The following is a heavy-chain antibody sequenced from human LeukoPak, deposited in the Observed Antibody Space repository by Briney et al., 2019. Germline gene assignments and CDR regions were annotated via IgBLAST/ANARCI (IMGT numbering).Heavy chain of an antibody. D-gene: IGHD3-22*01. Sequence: GASVKVSCKASGYTFTSYDINWVRQATGQGLEWMGWMNPNSGNTGYAQKFQGRVTMTRNTSISTAYMELSSLRSEDTAVYYCASGYYYDSSGYLPDHYWGQGTLVTGSS. V-gene: IGHV1-8*01. CDR2: MNPNSGNT. J-gene: IGHJ4*02. CDR3: ASGYYYDSSGYLPDHY. CDR1: GYTFTSYD.